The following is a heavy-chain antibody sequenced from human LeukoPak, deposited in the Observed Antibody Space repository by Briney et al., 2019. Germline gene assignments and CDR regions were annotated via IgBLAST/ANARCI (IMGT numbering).Heavy chain of an antibody. Sequence: GGSLRLSCTASGFPFSNYWMHWVRQGPGKGLEWVSRIYTDGASTTCADSVKGRFTISRDNAKNTLYLQMSSLRAEDTAVYYCARTFGSGRYPGDWFDPWGQGTLVTVSS. J-gene: IGHJ5*02. CDR2: IYTDGAST. V-gene: IGHV3-74*01. D-gene: IGHD6-19*01. CDR1: GFPFSNYW. CDR3: ARTFGSGRYPGDWFDP.